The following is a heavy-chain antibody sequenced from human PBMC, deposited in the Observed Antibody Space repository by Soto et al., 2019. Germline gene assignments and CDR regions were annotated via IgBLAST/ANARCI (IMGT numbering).Heavy chain of an antibody. J-gene: IGHJ4*02. V-gene: IGHV4-59*01. Sequence: WETVSLTCTVCDDSITNYYWRGIRQPPGKRLELIGYISSSGSTNYNPSLRSRVTLSVDTSKNQFSLNLRSVTAADTAVYYCMTRSSTHGDLVDYWGQGTLVTVSS. CDR3: MTRSSTHGDLVDY. CDR1: DDSITNYY. CDR2: ISSSGST. D-gene: IGHD4-17*01.